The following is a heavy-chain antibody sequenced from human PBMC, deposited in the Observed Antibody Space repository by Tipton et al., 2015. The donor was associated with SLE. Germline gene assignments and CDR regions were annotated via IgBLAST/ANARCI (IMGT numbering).Heavy chain of an antibody. J-gene: IGHJ4*02. CDR3: ANTDERKRFY. D-gene: IGHD3-3*01. Sequence: SLRLSCAASGFTFSSYGMHWVRQAPGKGLEWVAVIRYDGSNKYYADSVKGRFTIFRDNTKNTLYLQMNSLRAEDTAVYYCANTDERKRFYWEQGTLVTVSS. CDR1: GFTFSSYG. V-gene: IGHV3-30*02. CDR2: IRYDGSNK.